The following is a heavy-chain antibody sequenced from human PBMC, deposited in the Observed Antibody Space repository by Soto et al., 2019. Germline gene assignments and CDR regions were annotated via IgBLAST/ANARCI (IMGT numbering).Heavy chain of an antibody. CDR1: GGTFSSYV. D-gene: IGHD1-26*01. J-gene: IGHJ3*02. Sequence: QVQLVQSGAEVKKPGSSLKVSCKTSGGTFSSYVISWVRQAPGQGLEWMGGIIPIFGTTNYAQKFQDRVTITADESTSTAYMELSSLRSDDTAMYYCARRGGSHMLTHDAFDIWGQGTMVTVSS. CDR2: IIPIFGTT. CDR3: ARRGGSHMLTHDAFDI. V-gene: IGHV1-69*01.